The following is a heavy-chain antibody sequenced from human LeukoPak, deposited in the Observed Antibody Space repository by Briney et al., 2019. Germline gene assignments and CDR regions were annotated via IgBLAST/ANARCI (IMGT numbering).Heavy chain of an antibody. J-gene: IGHJ4*02. Sequence: PSETLSLTCAVYGGSFSGYYWSWIRQPPGKGLEWIGEINHSGSTNYNPSLKSRVTISVDTSKNQLSLKLSSVTAADTAVYYCARVGNRRVYDYVWGSYPYFDYWGQGTLVTVSP. V-gene: IGHV4-34*01. D-gene: IGHD3-16*01. CDR2: INHSGST. CDR3: ARVGNRRVYDYVWGSYPYFDY. CDR1: GGSFSGYY.